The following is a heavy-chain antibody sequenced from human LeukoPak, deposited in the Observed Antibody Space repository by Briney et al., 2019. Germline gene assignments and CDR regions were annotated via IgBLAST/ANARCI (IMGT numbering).Heavy chain of an antibody. J-gene: IGHJ3*02. CDR3: VGFYGDYVGDAFDI. D-gene: IGHD4-17*01. V-gene: IGHV3-64D*06. CDR2: ISSNGGST. CDR1: GFTFSSYA. Sequence: PGGSLRLSCSASGFTFSSYAMHWVRQAPGKGLEYVSAISSNGGSTYYADSVKGRFAISRDNSKNTLYLQMSSLRAEDTAVYYCVGFYGDYVGDAFDIWGQGTMVTVSS.